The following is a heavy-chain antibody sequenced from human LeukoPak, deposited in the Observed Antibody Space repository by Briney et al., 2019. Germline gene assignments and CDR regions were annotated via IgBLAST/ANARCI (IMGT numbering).Heavy chain of an antibody. CDR3: ARVPPAAILFDY. Sequence: GGSLRLSCAASGFTFSSYAMHWVRQAPGKGLEWVSSISSSSSYIYYADSVKGRFTISRDNAKNSLYLQMNSLRAEDTAVYYCARVPPAAILFDYWGQGTLVTVSS. D-gene: IGHD2-2*01. J-gene: IGHJ4*02. V-gene: IGHV3-21*01. CDR1: GFTFSSYA. CDR2: ISSSSSYI.